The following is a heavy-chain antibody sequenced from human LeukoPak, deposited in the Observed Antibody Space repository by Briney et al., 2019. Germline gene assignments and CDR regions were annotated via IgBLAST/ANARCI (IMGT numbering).Heavy chain of an antibody. D-gene: IGHD6-13*01. J-gene: IGHJ5*02. CDR3: AKDNTGSSSWYEGWSWFDP. CDR1: GFTFSSYA. V-gene: IGHV3-23*01. CDR2: ISGSGGST. Sequence: GGSLRLSCAASGFTFSSYAMSWVRQAPGKGLEWVSAISGSGGSTYYADSVKGRFTISRDNSKNSLYLQMNSLRTEDTALYYCAKDNTGSSSWYEGWSWFDPWGQGTLVTVSS.